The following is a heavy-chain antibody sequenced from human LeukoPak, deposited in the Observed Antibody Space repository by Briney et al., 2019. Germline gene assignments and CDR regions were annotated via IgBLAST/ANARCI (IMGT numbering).Heavy chain of an antibody. J-gene: IGHJ4*02. D-gene: IGHD3-22*01. V-gene: IGHV4-38-2*02. CDR1: GYSLSSYNY. CDR3: ARDPRDSSSSNYMRRFDY. CDR2: IYHSGST. Sequence: PSESLSLICAVSGYSLSSYNYWVWIRQPPGQGLEWIGGIYHSGSTYYNPSLKSRVTMSVDTTKNQFSLKLSSVTAADTAVYYCARDPRDSSSSNYMRRFDYWGQGTLVTVSS.